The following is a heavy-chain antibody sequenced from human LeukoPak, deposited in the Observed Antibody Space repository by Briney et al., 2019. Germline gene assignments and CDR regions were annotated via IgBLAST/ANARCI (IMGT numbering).Heavy chain of an antibody. V-gene: IGHV3-23*01. CDR1: GFTFSSYA. Sequence: GGSLRLSCAASGFTFSSYAMSWVRQAPGKGLEWVSAISGSGGSTYYADSVKGRFTISRDNSKNTLYLQMNSLRAEDTAVYYCAKAFAPYYYDSSGYQYYFDYWGQGTLVTVSS. CDR3: AKAFAPYYYDSSGYQYYFDY. J-gene: IGHJ4*02. CDR2: ISGSGGST. D-gene: IGHD3-22*01.